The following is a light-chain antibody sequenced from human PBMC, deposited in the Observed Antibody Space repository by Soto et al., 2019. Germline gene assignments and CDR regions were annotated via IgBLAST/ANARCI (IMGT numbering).Light chain of an antibody. Sequence: QSVLTQPPSVSGAPGLRVTISCTGSSSNIGAGYYVHWYQQLPGTAPKLLIYGDTNRPSGVPDRFSGSKSGTSASLAITGLQAEDEADYYCQSYDSSLSGSLFGGGTKLTVL. J-gene: IGLJ2*01. V-gene: IGLV1-40*01. CDR3: QSYDSSLSGSL. CDR1: SSNIGAGYY. CDR2: GDT.